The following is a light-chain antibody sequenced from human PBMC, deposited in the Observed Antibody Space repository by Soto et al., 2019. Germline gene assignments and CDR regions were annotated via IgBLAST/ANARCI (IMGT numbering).Light chain of an antibody. J-gene: IGKJ1*01. CDR2: GAS. Sequence: EIMLTQSPATLSLSPGERATLSCRASQSVSSYLAWYQQKPGQAPRLLIYGASTRATGIPDRFSGSGSGTDFTLTISRLEPDDSAVYYCQQYGSSPTWTFGQGTKVDIK. V-gene: IGKV3-20*01. CDR3: QQYGSSPTWT. CDR1: QSVSSY.